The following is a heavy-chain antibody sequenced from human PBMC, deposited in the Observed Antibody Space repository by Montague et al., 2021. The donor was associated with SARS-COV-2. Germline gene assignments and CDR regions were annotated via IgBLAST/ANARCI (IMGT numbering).Heavy chain of an antibody. CDR2: ITRNGETT. CDR1: GFIFDDYG. Sequence: SLRLSCSASGFIFDDYGMSWVRQVPGRGLEWVSGITRNGETTGYADSVRGRVTISRDNAKNSLSLQMNSLRVEDTALYYCTRGFRRGPFDCWGQGTLVTVSS. D-gene: IGHD3-10*01. V-gene: IGHV3-20*04. CDR3: TRGFRRGPFDC. J-gene: IGHJ4*02.